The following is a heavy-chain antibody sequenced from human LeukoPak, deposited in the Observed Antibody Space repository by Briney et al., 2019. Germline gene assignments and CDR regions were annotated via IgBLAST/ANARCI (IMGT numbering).Heavy chain of an antibody. J-gene: IGHJ4*02. Sequence: SETLSLTCTVSGGSISSYYWSWIRQPPGKGLEWIGYIYYSGSTNYNPSLKSRVTISVDTSKNQFSLKLSSVTAADTAVYYCARGRRSGVITTGPFFDYWGQGTLVTVSS. CDR1: GGSISSYY. D-gene: IGHD3-22*01. CDR2: IYYSGST. CDR3: ARGRRSGVITTGPFFDY. V-gene: IGHV4-59*01.